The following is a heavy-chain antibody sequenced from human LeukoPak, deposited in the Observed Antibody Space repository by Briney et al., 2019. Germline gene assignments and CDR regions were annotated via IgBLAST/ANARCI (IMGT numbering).Heavy chain of an antibody. V-gene: IGHV1-18*01. D-gene: IGHD3-16*02. J-gene: IGHJ4*02. CDR3: ARDVYDYVWGSYPPHFDY. CDR2: ISAYNGNT. Sequence: GASVNVSCKASGYTFTIYGISWVRQAPGQGLEWMGWISAYNGNTNYAQKLQGRVTMTTATSTSTAYMELRSLRSDDTAVYYCARDVYDYVWGSYPPHFDYWGQGTLVTVSS. CDR1: GYTFTIYG.